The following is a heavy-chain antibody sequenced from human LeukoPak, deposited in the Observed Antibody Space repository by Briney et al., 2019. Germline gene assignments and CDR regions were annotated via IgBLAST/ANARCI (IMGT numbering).Heavy chain of an antibody. Sequence: SETLSLTCTVSGGSISTDYWTWIRQPAGKGLEWIGLIYTSGSTNYNPSLKSRVTISLDTSKNQFSLKLTSVTAADTAVYYCASDFGYWGQGTLVTVSS. CDR1: GGSISTDY. CDR2: IYTSGST. V-gene: IGHV4-4*07. D-gene: IGHD3-10*01. J-gene: IGHJ4*02. CDR3: ASDFGY.